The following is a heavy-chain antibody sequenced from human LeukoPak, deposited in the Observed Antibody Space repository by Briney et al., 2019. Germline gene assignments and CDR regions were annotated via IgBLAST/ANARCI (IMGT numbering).Heavy chain of an antibody. CDR3: AGIYCSSTSCSYYFDY. J-gene: IGHJ4*02. CDR1: GGTFSSYA. V-gene: IGHV1-69*05. D-gene: IGHD2-2*01. Sequence: GASVKVSCKASGGTFSSYAISWVRQAPGQGLEWMGGIIPIFGTANYAQKFQGRVTITTDESTSTAYMELSSLRSEDTAVYYCAGIYCSSTSCSYYFDYWGQGTLVTVSS. CDR2: IIPIFGTA.